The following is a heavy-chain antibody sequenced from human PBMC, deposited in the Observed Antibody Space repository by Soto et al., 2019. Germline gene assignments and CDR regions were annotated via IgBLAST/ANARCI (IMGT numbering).Heavy chain of an antibody. CDR3: ATDSSRDAPPPNYNGMDV. CDR1: GYTLTELS. V-gene: IGHV1-24*01. Sequence: ASVKVSCKVSGYTLTELSMHWVRQAPGKGLEWMGGFDPEDGETIYAQKFQGRVTMTEDTSTDTAYMELSSLRSEDTAVYYCATDSSRDAPPPNYNGMDVWGQGPTVTVSS. J-gene: IGHJ6*02. CDR2: FDPEDGET.